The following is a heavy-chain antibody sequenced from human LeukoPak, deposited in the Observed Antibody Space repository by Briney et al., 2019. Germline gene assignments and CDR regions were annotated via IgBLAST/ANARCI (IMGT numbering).Heavy chain of an antibody. V-gene: IGHV3-66*01. CDR2: TYSGGIT. D-gene: IGHD3-22*01. Sequence: GGSLRLSCAASAFTVSSKYLSWVRQAPGKGLEWVSVTYSGGITYYADSVKGRFTISRDNPKNTLYLQMNSVRADDTAVYYCARVGIGWLSYVFDYWGQGTLVTVSS. CDR1: AFTVSSKY. J-gene: IGHJ4*02. CDR3: ARVGIGWLSYVFDY.